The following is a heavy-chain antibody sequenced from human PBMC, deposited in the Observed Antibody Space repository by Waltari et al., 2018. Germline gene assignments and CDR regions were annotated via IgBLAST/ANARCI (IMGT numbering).Heavy chain of an antibody. V-gene: IGHV4-39*01. Sequence: QLQLQESGPGLVKPSETLSLTCTVSGGSISSSSYYWGWIRQPPGKGLEWIGSIYYGGSTYYNPSLKSRVTISVDTSKNQFSLKLSSVTAADTAVYYCARRDYSNYADWYFDLWGRGTLVTVSS. J-gene: IGHJ2*01. CDR3: ARRDYSNYADWYFDL. CDR1: GGSISSSSYY. D-gene: IGHD4-4*01. CDR2: IYYGGST.